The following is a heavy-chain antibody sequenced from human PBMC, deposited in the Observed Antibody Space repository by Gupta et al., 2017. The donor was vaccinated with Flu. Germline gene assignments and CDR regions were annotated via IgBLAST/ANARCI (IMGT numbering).Heavy chain of an antibody. J-gene: IGHJ4*02. D-gene: IGHD2-2*01. V-gene: IGHV3-21*01. CDR2: ISSSSSYI. CDR3: ARDVGYCSSTSCWFDY. Sequence: PGKGLEWVSSISSSSSYIYYADSVKGRFTISRDNAKNSLYLQMNSLRAEDTAVYYCARDVGYCSSTSCWFDYWGQGTLVTVSS.